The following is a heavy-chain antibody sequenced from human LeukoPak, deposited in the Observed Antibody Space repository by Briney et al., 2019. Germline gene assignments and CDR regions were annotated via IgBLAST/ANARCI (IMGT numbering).Heavy chain of an antibody. CDR2: FDLNSGGT. J-gene: IGHJ5*02. D-gene: IGHD6-6*01. CDR3: TRGNIATRRGDNWLDP. Sequence: ASVKASCKASGYTFTGYFIHWVRQAPGQGLEWMGWFDLNSGGTNYAQKFQGRVAITRDTSIATAYMELSRLTSDDTAVYYCTRGNIATRRGDNWLDPWGQGTLVTVSS. CDR1: GYTFTGYF. V-gene: IGHV1-2*02.